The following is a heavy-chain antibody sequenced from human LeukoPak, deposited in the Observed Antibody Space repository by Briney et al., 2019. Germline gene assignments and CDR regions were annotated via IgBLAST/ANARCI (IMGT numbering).Heavy chain of an antibody. CDR3: ARGGSYFDAFDI. CDR2: IKQDGSEK. Sequence: GGSLRLTCAASGFTFSSYWMSWVRQAPGKGLEWVANIKQDGSEKYYVDSVKGRFTISRDNSKNTLYLQMNSLRAEDTAVYYCARGGSYFDAFDIWGQGTMVTVSS. CDR1: GFTFSSYW. V-gene: IGHV3-7*01. J-gene: IGHJ3*02. D-gene: IGHD1-26*01.